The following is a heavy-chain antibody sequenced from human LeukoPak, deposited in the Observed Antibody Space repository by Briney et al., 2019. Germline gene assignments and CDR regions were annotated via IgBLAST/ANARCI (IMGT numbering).Heavy chain of an antibody. J-gene: IGHJ3*02. V-gene: IGHV3-48*03. CDR2: ISSSGTTT. CDR3: ARSFDI. CDR1: GFTFSNYE. Sequence: PGGSLGLSCAASGFTFSNYEMNWVRQAPGKGLEWVSHISSSGTTTYDADSVKGRFTISRDNAKKSLYLQMNSLRVEDTAVYYCARSFDIWGQGTMVTVSS.